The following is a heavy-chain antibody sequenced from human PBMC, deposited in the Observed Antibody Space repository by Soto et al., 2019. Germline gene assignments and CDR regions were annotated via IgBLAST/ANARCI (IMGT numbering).Heavy chain of an antibody. J-gene: IGHJ3*02. V-gene: IGHV3-21*04. D-gene: IGHD1-26*01. Sequence: EVQLVESGGGLVKPGGSLTLSCAASGFTFNMYSMNWVRQAPGKGLEWVSSISSSSSNINYADSMKGRFTISRDNATNSLLLQKKNVRADDTTIDYCGRDGRVYWKTATCFHDVVAMWGEATMVTVSS. CDR2: ISSSSSNI. CDR3: GRDGRVYWKTATCFHDVVAM. CDR1: GFTFNMYS.